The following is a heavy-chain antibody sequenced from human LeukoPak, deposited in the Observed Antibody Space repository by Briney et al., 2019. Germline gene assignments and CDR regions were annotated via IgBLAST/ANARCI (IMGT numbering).Heavy chain of an antibody. CDR3: VGFGAYGGL. CDR2: ISGSSGTI. D-gene: IGHD4-23*01. J-gene: IGHJ4*02. CDR1: GFSFNDYD. V-gene: IGHV3-48*01. Sequence: GGSLRLSCAASGFSFNDYDMHWVRQGKGKGLDWVSYISGSSGTIHYADSVRGRFTISRDNVKKSLYLYMNNLRAEDTAVYYCVGFGAYGGLGGQGTVVTVSP.